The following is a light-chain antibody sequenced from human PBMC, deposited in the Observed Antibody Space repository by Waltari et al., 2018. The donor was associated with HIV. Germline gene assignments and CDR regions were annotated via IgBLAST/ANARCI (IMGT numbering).Light chain of an antibody. CDR2: VAS. Sequence: DIQMTQSPSSLSASVGDRVTIACRASQSISSYLNWYQQKPGKAPKVLIYVASSLQSGVPSRFSGSGSGTDFTLTINSLQPEDFATYFCQQSYSSWTFGQGTKVEIK. CDR3: QQSYSSWT. V-gene: IGKV1-39*01. CDR1: QSISSY. J-gene: IGKJ1*01.